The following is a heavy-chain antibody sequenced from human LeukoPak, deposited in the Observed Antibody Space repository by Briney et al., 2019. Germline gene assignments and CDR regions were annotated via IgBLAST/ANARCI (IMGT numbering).Heavy chain of an antibody. Sequence: PGGSLRLSCAASGFTFSSYAMSWVRQAPGKGLEWVSAISGSGGSTYYADSVKGRFTISRDNSKNTLYLQMNSLRAEDTAVYYCAKAWFGRRRIVVPIPFDYWGQGTLVTVSS. CDR1: GFTFSSYA. CDR2: ISGSGGST. V-gene: IGHV3-23*01. CDR3: AKAWFGRRRIVVPIPFDY. J-gene: IGHJ4*02. D-gene: IGHD3-22*01.